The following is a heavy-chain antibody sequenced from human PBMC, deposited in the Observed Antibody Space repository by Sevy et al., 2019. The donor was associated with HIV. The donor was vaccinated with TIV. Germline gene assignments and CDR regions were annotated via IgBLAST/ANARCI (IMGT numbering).Heavy chain of an antibody. Sequence: ASVKVSCKASGYTFTSYYMHWVRQAPGQGLEWMGIINPSGCSTSYAQKFQGRVTMTRDTSTSTVYMELSSLRSEDTAVYYCARESQLHAFDIWGQGTMVTVSS. D-gene: IGHD1-1*01. CDR1: GYTFTSYY. V-gene: IGHV1-46*01. CDR3: ARESQLHAFDI. CDR2: INPSGCST. J-gene: IGHJ3*02.